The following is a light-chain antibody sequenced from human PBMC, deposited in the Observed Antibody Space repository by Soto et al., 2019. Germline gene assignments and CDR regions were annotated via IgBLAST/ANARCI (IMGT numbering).Light chain of an antibody. CDR1: QRVDRW. J-gene: IGKJ2*01. CDR3: QQYKDYTYT. CDR2: DAS. V-gene: IGKV1-5*01. Sequence: DIQMTQSPATLSASVGDRVTITCRASQRVDRWLAWYQQKPGQDPKLLISDASTLESGVPSRFSGSGSVTEFTLTITSLQPDDFATYYCQQYKDYTYTFGQGTRVESK.